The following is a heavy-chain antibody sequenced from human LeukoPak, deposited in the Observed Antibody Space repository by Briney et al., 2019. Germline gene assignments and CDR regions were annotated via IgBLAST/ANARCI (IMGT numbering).Heavy chain of an antibody. CDR3: ARSVIRYFDWPCYFDY. Sequence: ASVKVSCEASGGTFSSYAISWVRQAPGQGLERMGGIIPTFGTANYAQKFQGRVTITADESTSTAYMELSSLRSEDTAVYYCARSVIRYFDWPCYFDYWGQGTLVTVSS. V-gene: IGHV1-69*01. J-gene: IGHJ4*02. CDR1: GGTFSSYA. D-gene: IGHD3-9*01. CDR2: IIPTFGTA.